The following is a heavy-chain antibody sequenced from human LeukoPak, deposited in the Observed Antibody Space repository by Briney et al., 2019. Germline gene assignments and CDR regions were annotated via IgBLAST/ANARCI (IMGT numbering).Heavy chain of an antibody. CDR2: INPNSGGT. CDR3: ASSEYYYDSSGYRSPFDY. CDR1: GYTFTGYY. V-gene: IGHV1-2*02. Sequence: ASVKVSCKASGYTFTGYYMHWVRQVPGQGLEWMGWINPNSGGTNYAQKFQGRVTMTRDTSIGTAYMELSRLRSDDTAVYYCASSEYYYDSSGYRSPFDYWGQGTLVTVSS. D-gene: IGHD3-22*01. J-gene: IGHJ4*02.